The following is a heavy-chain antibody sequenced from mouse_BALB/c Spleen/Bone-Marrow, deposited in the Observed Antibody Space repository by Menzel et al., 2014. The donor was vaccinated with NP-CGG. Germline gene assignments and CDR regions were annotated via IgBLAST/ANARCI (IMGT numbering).Heavy chain of an antibody. CDR3: ARHAYYDQTDVSFFY. CDR1: GFSFXSYG. J-gene: IGHJ3*01. CDR2: ISGGGSYT. V-gene: IGHV5-9-2*01. Sequence: EVNLVESGGGLVKSGGSLKLSCAASGFSFXSYGMSWVRQTPEKRLEWVATISGGGSYTFYPDSVKGRFTISRDNAKNDLYLQLSSLRSEDTALYYCARHAYYDQTDVSFFYWGQGTLVTVSA. D-gene: IGHD2-4*01.